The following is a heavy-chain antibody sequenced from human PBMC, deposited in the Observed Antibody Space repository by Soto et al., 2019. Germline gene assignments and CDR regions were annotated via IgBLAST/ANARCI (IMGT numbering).Heavy chain of an antibody. J-gene: IGHJ4*02. D-gene: IGHD1-1*01. CDR3: AHRADLQGNWNGGYFDY. Sequence: QITLKESGPTRVKPTQTLTLTCTFSGFSLTARPVGVGWIRQPPGKALERLALIYWDDDKRYSPSLKSRLTITKHISHNQXVLTMTNMDPVDTATYYCAHRADLQGNWNGGYFDYWGPGALVTVSS. CDR2: IYWDDDK. V-gene: IGHV2-5*02. CDR1: GFSLTARPVG.